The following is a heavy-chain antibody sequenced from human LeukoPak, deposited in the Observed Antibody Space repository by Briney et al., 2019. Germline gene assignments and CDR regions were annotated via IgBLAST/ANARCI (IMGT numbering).Heavy chain of an antibody. V-gene: IGHV4-59*01. CDR1: GGSISSYY. J-gene: IGHJ3*02. CDR2: IYYSGST. CDR3: ARGGFGSSGFDAFDI. Sequence: SETLSLTCTVSGGSISSYYWSWIRQPPGKGLEWLGYIYYSGSTNYNPSLKSRVTISVDTSKNQFSLKLSSVTAADMAVYYCARGGFGSSGFDAFDIWGQGTMVTVSS. D-gene: IGHD6-19*01.